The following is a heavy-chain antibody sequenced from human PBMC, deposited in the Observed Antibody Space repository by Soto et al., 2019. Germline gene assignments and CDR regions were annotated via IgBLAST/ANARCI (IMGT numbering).Heavy chain of an antibody. CDR2: ISYDGSNK. CDR3: AKVQGAAAGTFHYYYAMDV. V-gene: IGHV3-30*18. Sequence: PGGSLRLSCAASGFTFSSYGMHWVRQAPGKGLEWVAVISYDGSNKYYADSVKGRFTISRDNSKNTLYLQMNSLRAEDTAVYYCAKVQGAAAGTFHYYYAMDVWGQGTPVTVSS. CDR1: GFTFSSYG. J-gene: IGHJ6*02. D-gene: IGHD6-13*01.